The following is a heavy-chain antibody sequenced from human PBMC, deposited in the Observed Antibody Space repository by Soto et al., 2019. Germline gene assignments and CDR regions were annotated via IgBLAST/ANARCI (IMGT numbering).Heavy chain of an antibody. CDR2: IYKSATT. J-gene: IGHJ5*01. Sequence: SETLSLTCSVSGDSISTVDYFWAWIRQPPGQALEYIGDIYKSATTYYNPSFESRVAISLDTSKSQFSLNVTSVTAADTAVYFCARGRYCLTGRCFPNWFDSGGQGTLVTVSS. D-gene: IGHD2-15*01. V-gene: IGHV4-30-4*01. CDR3: ARGRYCLTGRCFPNWFDS. CDR1: GDSISTVDYF.